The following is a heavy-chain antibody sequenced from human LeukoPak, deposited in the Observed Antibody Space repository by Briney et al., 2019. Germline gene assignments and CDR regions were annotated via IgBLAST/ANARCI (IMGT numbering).Heavy chain of an antibody. D-gene: IGHD1-26*01. CDR2: INPSGGST. CDR3: ARGSYPPDY. J-gene: IGHJ4*02. Sequence: ASVKVSCKASGYTFTSHYMHWVRQAPGQGLEWMGIINPSGGSTSYAQKFQGRVTMTTDTSTSTAYMELRSLRSDDTAVYYCARGSYPPDYWGQGTLVTVSS. V-gene: IGHV1-46*01. CDR1: GYTFTSHY.